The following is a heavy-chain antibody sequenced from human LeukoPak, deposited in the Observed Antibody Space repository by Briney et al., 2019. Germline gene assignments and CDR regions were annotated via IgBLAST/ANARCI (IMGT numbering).Heavy chain of an antibody. CDR3: ARGPEGESFDY. D-gene: IGHD3-16*01. V-gene: IGHV1-69*04. Sequence: SVKVSCKASGGTFSSYAISWVRQAPGQGLEWMGRIIPIFGIANYAQKFQGRVTITADKSTSTAYMELSSLRSEDTAVYYCARGPEGESFDYWGQGTLVTVSS. CDR2: IIPIFGIA. J-gene: IGHJ4*02. CDR1: GGTFSSYA.